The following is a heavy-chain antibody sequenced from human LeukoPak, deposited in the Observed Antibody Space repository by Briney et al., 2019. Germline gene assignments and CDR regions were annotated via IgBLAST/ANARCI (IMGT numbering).Heavy chain of an antibody. V-gene: IGHV3-21*01. D-gene: IGHD3-22*01. CDR2: ISSSSSYI. J-gene: IGHJ4*02. CDR1: GFTFSSYS. Sequence: PGGSLRLSCAASGFTFSSYSMNWVRQAPGKGLEWVSSISSSSSYIYYADSVKGRFTISRDNAKNSLYLQMNSLRAEDTAVYYCASHYYYDSSGYYWNLLDVVYWGQGTLVTVSS. CDR3: ASHYYYDSSGYYWNLLDVVY.